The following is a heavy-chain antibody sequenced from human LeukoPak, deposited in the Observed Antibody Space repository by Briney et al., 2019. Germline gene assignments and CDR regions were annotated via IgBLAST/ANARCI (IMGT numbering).Heavy chain of an antibody. CDR1: GFTFSSYS. CDR3: ARGVAGLFDY. Sequence: GGSLRLSCAASGFTFSSYSMTWVRQAPGKGLEWVSSISSSSSYIYYADSVKGRFTISRDNAKNSLYLQMNSLRAEDTAVYYCARGVAGLFDYWGQGTLVTVSS. CDR2: ISSSSSYI. J-gene: IGHJ4*02. D-gene: IGHD6-19*01. V-gene: IGHV3-21*01.